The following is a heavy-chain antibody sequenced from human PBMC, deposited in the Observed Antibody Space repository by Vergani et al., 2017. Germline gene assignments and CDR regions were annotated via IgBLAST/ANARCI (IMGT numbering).Heavy chain of an antibody. CDR1: GFTFSSYW. CDR2: IKQDGSAK. D-gene: IGHD3-22*01. Sequence: EVQLVESGGGLVQPGGSLRLSCAASGFTFSSYWMSWVRQAPGKGLEWVANIKQDGSAKYYVDSVKGRFTISRDNAKNSLYLQMNSLRAEDTAVYYCASGTSYDSSGWALGYWGQGTLVTVSS. V-gene: IGHV3-7*03. J-gene: IGHJ4*02. CDR3: ASGTSYDSSGWALGY.